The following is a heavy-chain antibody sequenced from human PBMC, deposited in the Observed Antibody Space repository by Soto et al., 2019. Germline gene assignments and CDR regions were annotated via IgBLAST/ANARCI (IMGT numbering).Heavy chain of an antibody. CDR2: ISAYNGNT. D-gene: IGHD6-6*01. V-gene: IGHV1-18*04. CDR3: ARDREAARPGWFDP. Sequence: QVQLVQSGAEVKKPGASVKVSCKASGYTFTTYGINWVRQAPGQGPEWMGWISAYNGNTNYAQKFQGRVTMTTDTPTSTAYMELMGLRFDDTAVYYCARDREAARPGWFDPWGQGTLVTVSS. CDR1: GYTFTTYG. J-gene: IGHJ5*02.